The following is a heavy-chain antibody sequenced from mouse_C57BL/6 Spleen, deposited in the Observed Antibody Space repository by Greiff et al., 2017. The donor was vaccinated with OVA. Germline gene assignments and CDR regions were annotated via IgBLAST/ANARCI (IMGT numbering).Heavy chain of an antibody. V-gene: IGHV5-4*01. J-gene: IGHJ1*03. CDR1: GFTFSSYA. CDR2: ISDGGSYT. CDR3: ARDSRGWYFDV. Sequence: VQLKESGGGLVKPGGSLKLSCAASGFTFSSYAMSWVRQTPEKRLEWVATISDGGSYTYYPDNVKGRFTISRDNAKNNLYLQMSHLKSEDTAMYYCARDSRGWYFDVWGTGTTVTVSS.